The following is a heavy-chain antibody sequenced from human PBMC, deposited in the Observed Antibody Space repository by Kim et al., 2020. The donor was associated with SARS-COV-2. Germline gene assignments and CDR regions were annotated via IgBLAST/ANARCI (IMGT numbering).Heavy chain of an antibody. Sequence: FTISRDNAKNSLYLQMNSLRAEDTAVYYCARDKGGQQLVFEDYYYGMDVWGQGTTVTVSS. J-gene: IGHJ6*02. CDR3: ARDKGGQQLVFEDYYYGMDV. V-gene: IGHV3-11*06. D-gene: IGHD6-13*01.